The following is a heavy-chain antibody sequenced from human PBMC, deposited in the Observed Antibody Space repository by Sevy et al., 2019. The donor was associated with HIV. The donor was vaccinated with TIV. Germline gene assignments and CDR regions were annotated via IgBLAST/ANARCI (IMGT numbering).Heavy chain of an antibody. J-gene: IGHJ4*02. CDR3: ARDFTIFGVVSGIDY. Sequence: GGSLRLSCAASGFTFRTYSMNWVRQAPGKGLEWLSSISDDSRYIYYSDSVKGRFTISRANAKYLLFLQMNNLRVDDTAIYYCARDFTIFGVVSGIDYWGQGNLVTVSS. D-gene: IGHD3-3*01. CDR1: GFTFRTYS. V-gene: IGHV3-21*04. CDR2: ISDDSRYI.